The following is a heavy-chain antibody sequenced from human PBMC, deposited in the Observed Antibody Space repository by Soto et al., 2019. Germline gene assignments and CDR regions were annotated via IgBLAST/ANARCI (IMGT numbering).Heavy chain of an antibody. CDR2: ISYDGNVA. CDR1: GFTFSSYG. V-gene: IGHV3-30*18. Sequence: QVQRVESGGGVVQPGRSLRLSCAASGFTFSSYGMHWVRQAPGKGLEWVTVISYDGNVAYYADSVKGRFTISRDNSKNTLYLQMNCLRTDHTAMYYGAKEGPITNWYFDYWGQGTLVTVSS. CDR3: AKEGPITNWYFDY. J-gene: IGHJ4*02. D-gene: IGHD1-1*01.